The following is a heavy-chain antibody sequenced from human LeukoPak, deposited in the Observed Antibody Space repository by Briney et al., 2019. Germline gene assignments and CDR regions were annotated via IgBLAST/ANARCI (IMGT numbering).Heavy chain of an antibody. J-gene: IGHJ3*02. D-gene: IGHD3-9*01. CDR2: IRDKANNYAT. CDR1: GFTLSDHY. V-gene: IGHV3-73*01. Sequence: PGGSLRLSCAASGFTLSDHYMDWVRQASGKGLEWVGRIRDKANNYATIYAASVKGRFTISRDDSKNTAYLQMNSLQTEDTALYYCASPRLTVNAFDIWGPGTMVTVSS. CDR3: ASPRLTVNAFDI.